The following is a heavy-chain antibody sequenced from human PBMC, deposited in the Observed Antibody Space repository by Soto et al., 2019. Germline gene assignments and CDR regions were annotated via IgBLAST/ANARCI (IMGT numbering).Heavy chain of an antibody. CDR3: AKDFSAGYCSGGSCYPDS. V-gene: IGHV3-30*18. D-gene: IGHD2-15*01. J-gene: IGHJ4*02. CDR1: GFTFSSYG. CDR2: ISYDGSNK. Sequence: QVQLVESGGGVVQPGMSLRLSCAASGFTFSSYGMHWVRQAPGKGLEWVAVISYDGSNKYYADSVKGRFTISRDNSKNTLYLQMNSLRAEDTAVYYCAKDFSAGYCSGGSCYPDSWGQGTLVTFSS.